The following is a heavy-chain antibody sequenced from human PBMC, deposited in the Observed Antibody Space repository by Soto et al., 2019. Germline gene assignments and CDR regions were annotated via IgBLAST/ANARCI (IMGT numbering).Heavy chain of an antibody. D-gene: IGHD3-10*01. J-gene: IGHJ2*01. CDR1: GFTFSSYD. Sequence: QVQLVESGGGLVQPGRSLRLSCAASGFTFSSYDMHWVRQAPGKGLEWVADIWNGGSNKYYADSVKGRFTISRDNSKNTLYLKMNSLGAEDTAVYYCAIDGVSVRECWYFDLWGRGTLVTVSS. CDR3: AIDGVSVRECWYFDL. V-gene: IGHV3-33*01. CDR2: IWNGGSNK.